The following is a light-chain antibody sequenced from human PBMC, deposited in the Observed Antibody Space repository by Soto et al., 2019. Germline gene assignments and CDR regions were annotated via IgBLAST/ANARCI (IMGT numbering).Light chain of an antibody. Sequence: DIVMKQSPATLYVSPGERATLSCRASQRVSSNLAWYQQKPGQAHRLLIYGASTRATGIPARFSGSGSGTEFTLTISSLQSEDFAIYFCQQYNNWPPDRTFGQGTNVEIK. CDR2: GAS. V-gene: IGKV3-15*01. CDR3: QQYNNWPPDRT. CDR1: QRVSSN. J-gene: IGKJ1*01.